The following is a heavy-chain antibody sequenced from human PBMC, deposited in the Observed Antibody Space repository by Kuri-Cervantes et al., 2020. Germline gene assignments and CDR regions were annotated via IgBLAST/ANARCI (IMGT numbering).Heavy chain of an antibody. Sequence: GESLKISCAASGFTFSSYSMNWVRQAPGKGLEWVAFVSYDGSEKNYADSVKGRFTISRDNSNNIVYLQMNSLRPDDTAIYSCAKDFRWRVHSFDSWGPGTVVTVSS. J-gene: IGHJ4*02. D-gene: IGHD6-19*01. V-gene: IGHV3-30*18. CDR3: AKDFRWRVHSFDS. CDR2: VSYDGSEK. CDR1: GFTFSSYS.